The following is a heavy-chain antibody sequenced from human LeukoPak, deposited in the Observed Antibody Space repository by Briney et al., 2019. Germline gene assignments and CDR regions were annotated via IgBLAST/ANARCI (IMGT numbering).Heavy chain of an antibody. CDR2: IYYSGST. V-gene: IGHV4-59*08. D-gene: IGHD3-22*01. J-gene: IGHJ4*02. Sequence: SETLSLTCTVSGGSISSYYWSWIRQPPGKGLEWIGYIYYSGSTNYNPSLKSRVTISVDTSKNQFSLKLSSVTAADTAVYYCARSPNPTRYYYDSSGHYYFDYWGQGTLVTVSS. CDR1: GGSISSYY. CDR3: ARSPNPTRYYYDSSGHYYFDY.